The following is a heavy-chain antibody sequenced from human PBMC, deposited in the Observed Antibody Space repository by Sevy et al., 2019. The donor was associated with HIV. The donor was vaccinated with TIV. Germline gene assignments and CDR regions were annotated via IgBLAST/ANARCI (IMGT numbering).Heavy chain of an antibody. CDR2: INTNTGNP. J-gene: IGHJ6*02. D-gene: IGHD3-3*01. Sequence: ASVKVSCKASGYTFTSYAMNWVRQAPGQGLEWMGWINTNTGNPTYAQGFTGRFVFSLDTSVSTAYLQISSLKAEDTAVYYCASSSVGPILRFLEWSHYYYGMDVWGQGTTVTVSS. CDR1: GYTFTSYA. CDR3: ASSSVGPILRFLEWSHYYYGMDV. V-gene: IGHV7-4-1*02.